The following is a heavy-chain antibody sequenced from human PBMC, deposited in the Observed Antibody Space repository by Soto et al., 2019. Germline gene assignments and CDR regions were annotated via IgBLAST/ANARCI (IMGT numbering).Heavy chain of an antibody. CDR3: AADLDDYGDYVRIGY. CDR1: GFTFTSSA. Sequence: ASVKVSCKASGFTFTSSAVQWVRQACGQRLEWIGWIVVGSGNTNYAQKFQERVTITRDMSTSTAYMELSSLRSEDTAVYYCAADLDDYGDYVRIGYWGQGTLVTVSS. D-gene: IGHD4-17*01. V-gene: IGHV1-58*01. J-gene: IGHJ4*02. CDR2: IVVGSGNT.